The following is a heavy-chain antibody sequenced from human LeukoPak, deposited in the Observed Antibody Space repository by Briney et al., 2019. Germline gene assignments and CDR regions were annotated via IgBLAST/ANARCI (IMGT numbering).Heavy chain of an antibody. CDR3: AKGPPYYDFWSGYYWFDP. V-gene: IGHV3-30*02. Sequence: GGSLRLSCAASGFTFSSYGLHWVRQAPGKGLEWVTFIRYDGTDKYYADSVKGRFTISRDDSKNTLYPQMNSLRAEDTAVYYCAKGPPYYDFWSGYYWFDPWGQGTLVTVSS. D-gene: IGHD3-3*01. CDR2: IRYDGTDK. CDR1: GFTFSSYG. J-gene: IGHJ5*02.